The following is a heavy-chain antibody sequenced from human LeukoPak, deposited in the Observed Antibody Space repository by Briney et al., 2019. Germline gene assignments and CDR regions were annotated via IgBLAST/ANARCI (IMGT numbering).Heavy chain of an antibody. D-gene: IGHD3-10*01. Sequence: PGGSLRLSCAASGFPFSSHGMSWVRQAPGKGLEWVANIKQDGSEKYYVDSVKGRFTISRDNAKNSLYLQMNSLRAEDTAVYYCAKDRITMVRGVPDYWGQGTLVTVSS. J-gene: IGHJ4*02. V-gene: IGHV3-7*01. CDR2: IKQDGSEK. CDR3: AKDRITMVRGVPDY. CDR1: GFPFSSHG.